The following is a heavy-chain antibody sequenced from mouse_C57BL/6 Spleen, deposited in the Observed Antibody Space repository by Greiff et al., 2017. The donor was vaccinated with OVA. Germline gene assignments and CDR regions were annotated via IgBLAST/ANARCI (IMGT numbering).Heavy chain of an antibody. V-gene: IGHV1-50*01. CDR3: ASYYGNYGGYAMDY. D-gene: IGHD2-1*01. CDR1: GYTFTSYW. J-gene: IGHJ4*01. CDR2: IAPSDSYT. Sequence: VQLQQSGAELVKPGASVKLSCKASGYTFTSYWMQWVKQRPGQGLEWIGEIAPSDSYTNYNQKFKGKATLTVDTSSSTAYMQLSSLTSEDSAVYYGASYYGNYGGYAMDYWGQGTSVTVSS.